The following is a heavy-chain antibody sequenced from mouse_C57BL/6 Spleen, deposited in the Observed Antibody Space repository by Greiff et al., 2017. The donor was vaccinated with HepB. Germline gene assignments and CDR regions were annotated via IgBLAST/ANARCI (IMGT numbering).Heavy chain of an antibody. J-gene: IGHJ2*01. V-gene: IGHV1-69*01. Sequence: VQLQQPGAELVMPGASVKLSCKASGYTFTSYWMHWVKQRPGQGLEWIGEIDPSDSYTNYNQKFKGKSTLTVDKSSSTAYMQLSSLTSEDSSVYYCARGGTVYFDYWGQGTTLTVSS. CDR2: IDPSDSYT. CDR1: GYTFTSYW. D-gene: IGHD4-1*01. CDR3: ARGGTVYFDY.